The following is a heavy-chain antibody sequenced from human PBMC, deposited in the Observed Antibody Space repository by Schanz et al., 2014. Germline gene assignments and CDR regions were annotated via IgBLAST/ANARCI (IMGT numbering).Heavy chain of an antibody. CDR2: IFSGGST. Sequence: EVQLVESGGGLIHPGGSLRLSCAASGFTVRTNYMSWVRQAPGKGLEWVSVIFSGGSTYYADSVQGRFTISRDISKNTLFLQMNSLRAEDTAVYYCARDKGGLIPFDYWGQGTLVAVSS. CDR1: GFTVRTNY. CDR3: ARDKGGLIPFDY. J-gene: IGHJ4*02. V-gene: IGHV3-53*01. D-gene: IGHD2-15*01.